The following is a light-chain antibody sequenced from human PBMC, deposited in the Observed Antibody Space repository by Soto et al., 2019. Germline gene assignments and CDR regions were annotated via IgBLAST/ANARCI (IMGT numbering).Light chain of an antibody. J-gene: IGKJ1*01. V-gene: IGKV3-20*01. CDR3: QQYGGSPRT. Sequence: EIVLTQSPDTLSLSPGERATLSCRASHTVTSNYLAWYQQKPGQAPRLLIYGASSRATDIPDRFSGSGSGTDYTLTISRLETEDFAVYDCQQYGGSPRTLGQGTKVEIK. CDR1: HTVTSNY. CDR2: GAS.